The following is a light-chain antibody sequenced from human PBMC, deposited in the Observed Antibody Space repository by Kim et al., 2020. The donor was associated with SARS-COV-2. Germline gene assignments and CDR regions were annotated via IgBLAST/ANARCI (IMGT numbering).Light chain of an antibody. CDR1: QGISSA. CDR2: DAS. V-gene: IGKV1-13*02. Sequence: AIQLTQSPSSLSASVGDRVTITCRASQGISSALAWYQQKPGKPPEILIYDASKLESGVPSRFSGSGSGTDFTLTISSLRPEDFATYYCQQFKSFPLTFGGGTKVDI. CDR3: QQFKSFPLT. J-gene: IGKJ4*01.